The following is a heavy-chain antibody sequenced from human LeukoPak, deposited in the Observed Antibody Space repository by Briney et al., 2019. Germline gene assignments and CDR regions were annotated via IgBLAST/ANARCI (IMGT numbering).Heavy chain of an antibody. Sequence: SETLSLTCGVYNGSFSGYYWTWIRQPPGKGLEWIGEIHRAGNTNYNPSLRGRVTISVDWSNNHVYLTLNSVTAADTAVYYCAASLWFGINPEYWGQGTLVAVSS. V-gene: IGHV4-34*01. CDR2: IHRAGNT. J-gene: IGHJ4*02. CDR3: AASLWFGINPEY. CDR1: NGSFSGYY. D-gene: IGHD3-10*01.